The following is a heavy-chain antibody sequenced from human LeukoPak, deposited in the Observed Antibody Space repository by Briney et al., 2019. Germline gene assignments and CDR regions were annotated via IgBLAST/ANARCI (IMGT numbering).Heavy chain of an antibody. CDR3: ARGQAYYDSSGYYFWYFDY. J-gene: IGHJ4*02. V-gene: IGHV3-33*01. Sequence: GGSPRLSCAASGFTFSSYGMHWVRQAPGKGLEWVAVIWYDGSNKYYADSVKGRFTISRDNSKNTLYLQMNSLRAEDTAVYYCARGQAYYDSSGYYFWYFDYWGQGTLVTVSS. CDR1: GFTFSSYG. D-gene: IGHD3-22*01. CDR2: IWYDGSNK.